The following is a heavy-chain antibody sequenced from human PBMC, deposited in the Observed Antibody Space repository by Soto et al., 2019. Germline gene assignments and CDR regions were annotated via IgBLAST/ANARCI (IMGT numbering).Heavy chain of an antibody. CDR1: GGTFSNYA. D-gene: IGHD6-6*01. Sequence: QVQLVQSGAEVRRPGSSVKVSCKASGGTFSNYAITWVRQAPGQGLEWIGGIIPMFGITNYEQKFQGRVTITADESRNEAYMEMSGLRYEDTAVYYCVPLQPSTIVGRPGMDVWGEGTTVIVSS. CDR2: IIPMFGIT. V-gene: IGHV1-69*01. CDR3: VPLQPSTIVGRPGMDV. J-gene: IGHJ6*02.